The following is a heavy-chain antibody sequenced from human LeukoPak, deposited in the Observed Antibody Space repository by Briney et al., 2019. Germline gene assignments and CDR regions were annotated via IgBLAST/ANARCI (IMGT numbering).Heavy chain of an antibody. Sequence: GGSLRLSCVAFGFSLSGYWMYWVRQAPGKGLMYISRNNGDGSTTNYADVVKGRFTMSRDNVKNTLYLQMNSLRVEDTAVYYCARDPRNVGLAPWGQGTPVTVSS. CDR2: NNGDGSTT. D-gene: IGHD2-15*01. V-gene: IGHV3-74*01. CDR1: GFSLSGYW. J-gene: IGHJ5*02. CDR3: ARDPRNVGLAP.